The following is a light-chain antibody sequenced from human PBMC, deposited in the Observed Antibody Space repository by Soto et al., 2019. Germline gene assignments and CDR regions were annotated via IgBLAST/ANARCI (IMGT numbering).Light chain of an antibody. CDR2: NDR. V-gene: IGLV3-21*02. Sequence: SYELTQAPSGSVAPGQPAWVTCGGDDIGDKRVHWYQQRPGQAPVLVVYNDRDRPSGIPERFSGSNSGNTATLTISRVEGGDEADYYCQVWDSSSLHVVFGGGTKLTVL. J-gene: IGLJ2*01. CDR3: QVWDSSSLHVV. CDR1: DIGDKR.